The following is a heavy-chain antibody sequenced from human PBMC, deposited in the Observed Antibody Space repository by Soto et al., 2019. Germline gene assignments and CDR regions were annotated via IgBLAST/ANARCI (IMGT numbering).Heavy chain of an antibody. CDR2: INHSGST. CDR3: ARGREVTTVAYFDY. Sequence: SETLSLTCAVYGGSFSGYYWSWIRQPPGKGLEWIGEINHSGSTNYNPSLKSRVTISVDTSKNQFSLKLSSVTAADTAVYYCARGREVTTVAYFDYWGQGTLVTVSS. V-gene: IGHV4-34*01. CDR1: GGSFSGYY. D-gene: IGHD4-17*01. J-gene: IGHJ4*02.